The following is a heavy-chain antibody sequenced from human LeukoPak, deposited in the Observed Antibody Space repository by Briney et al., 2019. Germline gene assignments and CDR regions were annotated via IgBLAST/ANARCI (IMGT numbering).Heavy chain of an antibody. CDR1: GGSFSGYC. J-gene: IGHJ5*02. CDR3: ARDQIRNPSGPQLPVAGNTNGFVP. Sequence: SATLSLTCAVYGGSFSGYCWGWIRQPPGNGLEWIGEINHGGSTNYNPYRKSQVTISVHTSKNQFSLKLSSVTAADTAVYYCARDQIRNPSGPQLPVAGNTNGFVPWGQGALVTVS. CDR2: INHGGST. D-gene: IGHD2-2*01. V-gene: IGHV4-34*01.